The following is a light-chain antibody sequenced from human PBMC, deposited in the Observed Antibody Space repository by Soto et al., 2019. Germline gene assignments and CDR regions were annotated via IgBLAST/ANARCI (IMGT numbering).Light chain of an antibody. J-gene: IGLJ2*01. CDR2: DVT. CDR1: SSDVGGYNY. Sequence: QSALTQPASVSGSPGQSITISCTGTSSDVGGYNYVSWYQQHPGEAPKIMIYDVTNRPSGVSNRFSRSKSGNTASLTISGLQAEDEADYYCSASTSSTARVVFGGGTK. V-gene: IGLV2-14*03. CDR3: SASTSSTARVV.